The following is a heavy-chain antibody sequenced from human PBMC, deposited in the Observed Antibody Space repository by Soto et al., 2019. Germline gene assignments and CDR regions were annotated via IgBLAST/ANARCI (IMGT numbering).Heavy chain of an antibody. D-gene: IGHD5-12*01. CDR2: ISYDATNK. CDR1: GFTFSGYG. J-gene: IGHJ6*02. V-gene: IGHV3-30*18. CDR3: AKGGDGYNPISYYYGMDV. Sequence: QVQLVESGGGVVQPGRSLRLSCAASGFTFSGYGMHWVRQAPGKGLEWVAVISYDATNKYYAYSVKGRFTISSDNPKNTVDMQMNSLRAEDTAVYYCAKGGDGYNPISYYYGMDVWGQGTTVTVSS.